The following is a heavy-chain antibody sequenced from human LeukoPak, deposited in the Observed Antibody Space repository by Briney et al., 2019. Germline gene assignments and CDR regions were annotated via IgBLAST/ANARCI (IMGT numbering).Heavy chain of an antibody. Sequence: GGSLRLSCAASEFTFSSYAMHWVRQAPDKGLEWVAFIRYDGSNTYYADSVKGRFTISRDNSKNTLYLQMNRLRAEDTAVYYCARDLGQYYDTSDNWFDPWGQGTLVTVSS. CDR3: ARDLGQYYDTSDNWFDP. J-gene: IGHJ5*02. V-gene: IGHV3-30*02. D-gene: IGHD3-22*01. CDR1: EFTFSSYA. CDR2: IRYDGSNT.